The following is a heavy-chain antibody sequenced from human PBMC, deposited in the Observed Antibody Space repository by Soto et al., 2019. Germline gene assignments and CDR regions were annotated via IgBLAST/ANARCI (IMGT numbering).Heavy chain of an antibody. V-gene: IGHV1-46*01. CDR2: INPGSGAA. J-gene: IGHJ3*02. CDR1: GYTVTTHY. D-gene: IGHD3-3*01. Sequence: QVQLVQSGAEVKKPGASVKISCTASGYTVTTHYMHWVRQAPGRGLEWMGAINPGSGAAKYTQTFQARVTMTRDTSTNTVYMEMSALRSEDTAVSYCARGGEVGVAGSAAFDMWGQGTMVTVSS. CDR3: ARGGEVGVAGSAAFDM.